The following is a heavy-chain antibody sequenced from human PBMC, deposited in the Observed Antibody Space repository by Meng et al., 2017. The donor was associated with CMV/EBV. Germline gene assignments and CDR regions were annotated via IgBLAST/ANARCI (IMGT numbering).Heavy chain of an antibody. CDR3: ARFERTYGMDV. J-gene: IGHJ6*02. V-gene: IGHV4-39*07. CDR1: GGSISSSSYY. Sequence: SETLSLTCTVSGGSISSSSYYWGWIRQPPGKGLEWIGSIYDSGSTYYNPSLKSRVTISVDTSKNQFSLKLSSVTAADTAVYYCARFERTYGMDVWGQGTTVTVSS. CDR2: IYDSGST.